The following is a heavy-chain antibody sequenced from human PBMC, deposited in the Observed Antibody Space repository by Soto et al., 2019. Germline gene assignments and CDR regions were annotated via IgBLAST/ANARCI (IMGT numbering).Heavy chain of an antibody. CDR1: GGTFSSYT. V-gene: IGHV1-69*08. CDR3: ARDRGVTTFYPSLGFDH. Sequence: QVQLVQSGAEVKKPGSSVKVSCKASGGTFSSYTISWVRQAPGQGLEWMGRIIPILGIANYAQKFQGRVTITADKSTSTAYMELSSLRSEDTAVYYCARDRGVTTFYPSLGFDHWGQGTLVTVSS. D-gene: IGHD3-10*01. J-gene: IGHJ5*02. CDR2: IIPILGIA.